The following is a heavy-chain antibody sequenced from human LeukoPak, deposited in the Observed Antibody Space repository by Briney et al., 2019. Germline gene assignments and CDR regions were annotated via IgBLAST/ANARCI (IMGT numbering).Heavy chain of an antibody. CDR1: GGTFSSYA. J-gene: IGHJ6*02. D-gene: IGHD1-14*01. Sequence: ASVKVSCKASGGTFSSYAISWVRQAPGQGLEWMGWMNPNSGNTGYAQKFQGRVTMTRNTSISTAYMELSSLRSEDTAVYYCARGGIGYGMDVWGQGTTVTVSS. CDR2: MNPNSGNT. V-gene: IGHV1-8*02. CDR3: ARGGIGYGMDV.